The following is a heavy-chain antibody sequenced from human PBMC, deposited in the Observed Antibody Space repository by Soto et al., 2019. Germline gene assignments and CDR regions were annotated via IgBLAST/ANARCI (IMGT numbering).Heavy chain of an antibody. J-gene: IGHJ4*02. Sequence: ASVKVSCKASGYTFTSYGISWVRQAPGQGLEWMGWISAYNGNTNYAQKLQGRVTMTTDTSTSTAYMELRSLRSDDTAVYYCARDQPYYYGSGSYYLFDYWGQGTLVTVSS. CDR1: GYTFTSYG. V-gene: IGHV1-18*01. CDR3: ARDQPYYYGSGSYYLFDY. D-gene: IGHD3-10*01. CDR2: ISAYNGNT.